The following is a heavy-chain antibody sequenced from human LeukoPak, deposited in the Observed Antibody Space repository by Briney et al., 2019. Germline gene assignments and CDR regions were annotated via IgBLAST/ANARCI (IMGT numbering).Heavy chain of an antibody. Sequence: SVTLSLTCTVSGGSISSGSYYWSWIRQPAGKGLEWIGRIYTSGSTNYNPSLKSRVTISVDTSKNQFSLNLSSVTAADTAVYYCARYKYTSPFDYWGQGTLVTVSS. D-gene: IGHD6-6*01. CDR2: IYTSGST. CDR1: GGSISSGSYY. CDR3: ARYKYTSPFDY. V-gene: IGHV4-61*02. J-gene: IGHJ4*02.